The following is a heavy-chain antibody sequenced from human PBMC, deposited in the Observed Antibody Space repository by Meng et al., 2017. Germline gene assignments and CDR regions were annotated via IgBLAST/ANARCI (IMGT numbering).Heavy chain of an antibody. J-gene: IGHJ4*02. CDR3: ARAGLSSGWSRKLDY. D-gene: IGHD6-19*01. Sequence: GESLKISCAASGFTFDDYGMSWVRQAPGKGLEWVSGINWNGGSTGYADSVKGRFTISRDNAKNSLYLQMNSLRAEDTALYYCARAGLSSGWSRKLDYWGQGTLVTVSS. CDR2: INWNGGST. V-gene: IGHV3-20*04. CDR1: GFTFDDYG.